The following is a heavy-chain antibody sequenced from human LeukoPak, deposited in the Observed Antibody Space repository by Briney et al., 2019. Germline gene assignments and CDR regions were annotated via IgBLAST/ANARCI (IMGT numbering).Heavy chain of an antibody. CDR3: ASGLRYFDLYY. CDR2: IYYSGST. Sequence: SETLSLTCTVSGGSISSSSYYWGWIRQPPGKGLEWIGSIYYSGSTDYSPSLKSRVTILVDTSKNQFSLRLSSVTAADTAVYYCASGLRYFDLYYWGQGTLVTVSS. D-gene: IGHD3-9*01. J-gene: IGHJ4*02. CDR1: GGSISSSSYY. V-gene: IGHV4-39*07.